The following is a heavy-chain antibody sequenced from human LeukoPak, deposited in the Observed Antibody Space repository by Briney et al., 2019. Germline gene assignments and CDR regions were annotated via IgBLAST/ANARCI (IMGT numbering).Heavy chain of an antibody. CDR2: ISSSGTTI. J-gene: IGHJ2*01. CDR3: ARRTVTRDWYFDL. Sequence: GGSLRLSCAASGFTFSDHYMSWIRQAPGKGLEWVSYISSSGTTIYYADSVKGRFTISRDNAKNSLYLQMSSLRAEDTAVYYCARRTVTRDWYFDLWGRGTLVTVSS. D-gene: IGHD4-17*01. CDR1: GFTFSDHY. V-gene: IGHV3-11*01.